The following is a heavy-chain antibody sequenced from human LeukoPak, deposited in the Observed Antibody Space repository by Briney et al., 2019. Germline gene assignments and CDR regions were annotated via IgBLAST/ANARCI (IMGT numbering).Heavy chain of an antibody. D-gene: IGHD3-22*01. V-gene: IGHV3-48*02. CDR3: ARDQTPHYYDSSGYYRNDAFDI. Sequence: GGSLRLSCAASGFTFSSYSMNWVRQAPGKGLEWVSYISSSSSTIYYADSVKGRFTISRDNAKNSLYLQMNRLRDEDTAVYYCARDQTPHYYDSSGYYRNDAFDIWGQGTMVTVSS. J-gene: IGHJ3*02. CDR2: ISSSSSTI. CDR1: GFTFSSYS.